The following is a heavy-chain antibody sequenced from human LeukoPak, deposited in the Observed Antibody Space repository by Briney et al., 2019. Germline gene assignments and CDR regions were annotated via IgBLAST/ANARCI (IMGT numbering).Heavy chain of an antibody. J-gene: IGHJ4*02. CDR1: GFTFISYA. D-gene: IGHD3-22*01. CDR3: ARDGSSRIYYYDSSGYKD. CDR2: ISGSGSTT. V-gene: IGHV3-23*01. Sequence: GGSLRLSCAASGFTFISYAMSWVRQAPGKGLEWVSVISGSGSTTYYADSVKGRFTISRDNSKNTLYLQMNSLRAEDTAVYYCARDGSSRIYYYDSSGYKDWGQGTLVTVSS.